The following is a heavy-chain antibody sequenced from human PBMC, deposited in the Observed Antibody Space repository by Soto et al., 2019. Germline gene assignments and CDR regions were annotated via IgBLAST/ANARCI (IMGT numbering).Heavy chain of an antibody. V-gene: IGHV5-10-1*01. CDR2: IDPSDSYT. Sequence: GESLKISCKGSGYSFTSYWISWVRQMPGKGLEWMGRIDPSDSYTNYSPSFQGHVTISADKSISTAYLQWSSLKASDTAMYYCARLLNVATRYYYYGMDVWGQGTTVTVSS. D-gene: IGHD5-12*01. CDR3: ARLLNVATRYYYYGMDV. J-gene: IGHJ6*02. CDR1: GYSFTSYW.